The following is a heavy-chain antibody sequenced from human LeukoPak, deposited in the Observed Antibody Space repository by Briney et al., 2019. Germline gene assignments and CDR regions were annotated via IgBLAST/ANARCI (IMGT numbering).Heavy chain of an antibody. Sequence: SQTLSLTCTVSGGSISSGGYSWSWSRQHPGKGLEWIGYIYYSGTTYYNPSLKSRITISVDTSKNQFSLKLSSVTAADTAVYYCARGTGGSWSYFDSWGQGTLVTVSS. CDR2: IYYSGTT. J-gene: IGHJ4*02. CDR3: ARGTGGSWSYFDS. D-gene: IGHD3-10*01. CDR1: GGSISSGGYS. V-gene: IGHV4-31*03.